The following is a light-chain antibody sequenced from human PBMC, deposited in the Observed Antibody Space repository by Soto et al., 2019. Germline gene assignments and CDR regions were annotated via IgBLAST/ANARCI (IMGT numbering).Light chain of an antibody. CDR3: CSYAGTYTLV. CDR1: SSDVGAYNF. Sequence: QSALTQPRSVSGSPGQSVTVSCTGTSSDVGAYNFVSWYQQHPGKAPKLMIYDVSKRPSGVPDRFSGSKSGNTASLTISGLQAEDEGDYSCCSYAGTYTLVFGGGTKVTVL. V-gene: IGLV2-11*01. CDR2: DVS. J-gene: IGLJ2*01.